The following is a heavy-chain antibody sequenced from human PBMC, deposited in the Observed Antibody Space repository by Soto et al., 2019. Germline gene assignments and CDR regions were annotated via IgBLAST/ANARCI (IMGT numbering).Heavy chain of an antibody. V-gene: IGHV3-30-3*01. CDR1: GFTFSSYA. CDR3: ARVGLGYEAFDI. CDR2: ISYDGSNK. Sequence: GGSLRLSCAASGFTFSSYATHWVRQAPGKGLEWVAVISYDGSNKYYADSVKGRFTISRDNSKNTLYLQMNSLRAEDTAVYYCARVGLGYEAFDIWGQGTMVTGSS. D-gene: IGHD5-12*01. J-gene: IGHJ3*02.